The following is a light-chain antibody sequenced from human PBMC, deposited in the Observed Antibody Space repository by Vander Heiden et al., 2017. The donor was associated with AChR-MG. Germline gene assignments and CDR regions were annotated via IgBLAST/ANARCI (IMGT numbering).Light chain of an antibody. CDR1: QRISSW. CDR3: QQYRT. V-gene: IGKV1-5*03. Sequence: DIQLTQSPSTLSASVGDTVNITCRASQRISSWLAWYQQKPGRAPKLLIYKSSTLESGVPSRFSGSASGTEFTLTINTLQPDDHAIYYCQQYRTFGQGTKVEFK. J-gene: IGKJ1*01. CDR2: KSS.